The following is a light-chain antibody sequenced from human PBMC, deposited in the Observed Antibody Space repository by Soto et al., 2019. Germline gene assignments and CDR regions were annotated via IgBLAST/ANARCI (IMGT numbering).Light chain of an antibody. CDR2: DAS. CDR3: QQRSNWPRYT. Sequence: EIVLTQSPATLSLSPGERATLSCRASQSVSSYLAWYQQKPGQAPRLLIYDASNRATGIPARFSGSGSGTDFTLTISSLEPEDFAVYYCQQRSNWPRYTLVQGTKLEI. J-gene: IGKJ2*01. V-gene: IGKV3-11*01. CDR1: QSVSSY.